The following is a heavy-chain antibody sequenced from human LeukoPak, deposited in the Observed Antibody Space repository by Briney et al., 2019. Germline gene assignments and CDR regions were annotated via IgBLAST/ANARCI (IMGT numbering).Heavy chain of an antibody. V-gene: IGHV3-74*01. CDR2: IDSDGSTT. CDR1: GFTFSSYS. J-gene: IGHJ5*02. Sequence: GGSLRLSCAASGFTFSSYSMNWVRQVPGKGLVWVSRIDSDGSTTSYADSVKGRFTISRDNARNTMYLQMNSLRVEDTAMYYCTRDRLGFDPWGQGTLVTVSS. CDR3: TRDRLGFDP.